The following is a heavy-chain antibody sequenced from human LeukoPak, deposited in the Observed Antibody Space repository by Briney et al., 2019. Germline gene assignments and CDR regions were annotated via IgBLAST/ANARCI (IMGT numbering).Heavy chain of an antibody. V-gene: IGHV1-3*01. D-gene: IGHD4-17*01. J-gene: IGHJ4*02. CDR3: AREWGDYGDYDWGVFDY. CDR1: GYTFTSYA. CDR2: INAGNGNT. Sequence: ASVKVSCTASGYTFTSYAMHWVRQAPGQRLEWMGWINAGNGNTKYSQKFQGRVTITRDTSASTAYMELSSLRSEDTAVYYCAREWGDYGDYDWGVFDYWGQGTLVTVSS.